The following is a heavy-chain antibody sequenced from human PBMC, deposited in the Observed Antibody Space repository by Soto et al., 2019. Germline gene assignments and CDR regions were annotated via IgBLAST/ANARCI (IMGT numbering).Heavy chain of an antibody. D-gene: IGHD4-4*01. V-gene: IGHV4-59*01. J-gene: IGHJ6*02. CDR2: IYYSGST. Sequence: PSETLSLTCTVSGGSISSYYWSWIRQPPGKGLEWIGYIYYSGSTNYNPSLKSRVTISVDTSKNQFSLKLSSVTAADTAVYYCARGGRASDYSNYVPYYYYYGMDVWGQGTTVTVS. CDR1: GGSISSYY. CDR3: ARGGRASDYSNYVPYYYYYGMDV.